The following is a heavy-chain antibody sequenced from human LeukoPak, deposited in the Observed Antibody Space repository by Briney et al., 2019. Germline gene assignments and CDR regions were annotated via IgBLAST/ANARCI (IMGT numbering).Heavy chain of an antibody. CDR1: GYTFTGYY. CDR2: INPNSGGT. Sequence: ASVKVSCKASGYTFTGYYMHWVRQAPGQGLEWMGWINPNSGGTNYAQKFQGRVTMTRDTPISTAYMELSRLRSDDTAVYYCARDGGNLWFGELFWGQGTLVTVSS. D-gene: IGHD3-10*01. J-gene: IGHJ4*02. V-gene: IGHV1-2*02. CDR3: ARDGGNLWFGELF.